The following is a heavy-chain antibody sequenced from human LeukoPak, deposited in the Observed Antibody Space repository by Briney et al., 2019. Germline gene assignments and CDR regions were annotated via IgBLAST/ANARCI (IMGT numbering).Heavy chain of an antibody. CDR3: ARQWGDCSSTSCYSAD. V-gene: IGHV5-51*01. D-gene: IGHD2-2*01. CDR1: GXSFTSYW. CDR2: IYPGDSDT. J-gene: IGHJ4*02. Sequence: PGESLKISFKGSGXSFTSYWIGWVRQMSGKGLEWMGIIYPGDSDTRYSPSFQGQVTISADKSISTAYLQWSSLKAADTAIYYCARQWGDCSSTSCYSADWGQGTLVTVSS.